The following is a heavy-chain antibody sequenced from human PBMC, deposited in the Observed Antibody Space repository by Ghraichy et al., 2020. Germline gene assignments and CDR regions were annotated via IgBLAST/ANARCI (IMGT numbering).Heavy chain of an antibody. V-gene: IGHV3-7*01. J-gene: IGHJ6*02. CDR2: IKQDGSEK. CDR3: AREDGDYLWGYYGMDV. Sequence: GESLNISCAASGFTFSSYWMSWVRQAPGKGLEWVANIKQDGSEKYYVDSVKGRFTISRDNAKNSLYLQMNSLRAEDTAVYYCAREDGDYLWGYYGMDVWGQGTTVTVSS. CDR1: GFTFSSYW. D-gene: IGHD4-17*01.